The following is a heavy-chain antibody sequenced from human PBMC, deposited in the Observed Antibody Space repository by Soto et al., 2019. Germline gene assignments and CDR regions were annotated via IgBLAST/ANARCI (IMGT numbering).Heavy chain of an antibody. D-gene: IGHD4-17*01. V-gene: IGHV4-31*03. CDR1: GGSISSGGYY. Sequence: SETLSLTCTVSGGSISSGGYYWSWIRQHPGKGLEWIGYIHYSGSTYYNPSLKSRVTISVDTSKNQFSLKLSSVTAADTAVYYCAHSPHYGDLSFDPWGQGALVTVSS. CDR3: AHSPHYGDLSFDP. CDR2: IHYSGST. J-gene: IGHJ5*02.